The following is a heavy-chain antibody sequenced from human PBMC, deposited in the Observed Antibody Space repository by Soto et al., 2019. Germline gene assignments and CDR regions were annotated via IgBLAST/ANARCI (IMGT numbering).Heavy chain of an antibody. CDR2: IYYSGST. J-gene: IGHJ4*02. D-gene: IGHD2-21*02. V-gene: IGHV4-59*01. CDR1: GGSISSYY. Sequence: TLSLTCTVSGGSISSYYWSWIRQPPGKGLEWIGYIYYSGSTNYNPSLKSRVTISVDTSKNQFSLKLSSVTAADTAVYYCARDYGTAAYFDYWGQGTLVTVSS. CDR3: ARDYGTAAYFDY.